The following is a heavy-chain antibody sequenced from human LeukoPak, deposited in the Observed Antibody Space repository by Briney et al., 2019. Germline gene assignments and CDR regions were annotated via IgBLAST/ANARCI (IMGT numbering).Heavy chain of an antibody. J-gene: IGHJ5*02. D-gene: IGHD3-10*01. CDR3: TRVRGVLWFGENWFDP. Sequence: GGSLRLSCTASGFTFGDYTMSWVRQAPGKGLEWVGFIRSKAYGWTTEYAASVKGRFTISRDYSKSIAYLQMNSLTTEDTAVFYCTRVRGVLWFGENWFDPWGQGTLVTVSS. V-gene: IGHV3-49*04. CDR2: IRSKAYGWTT. CDR1: GFTFGDYT.